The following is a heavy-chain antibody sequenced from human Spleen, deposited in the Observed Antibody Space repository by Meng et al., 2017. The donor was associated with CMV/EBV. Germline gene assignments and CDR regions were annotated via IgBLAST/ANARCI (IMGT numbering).Heavy chain of an antibody. J-gene: IGHJ4*02. CDR2: ISVSGGST. Sequence: GGSLRLSCAASGFSFSDYAMRWVRRAPGKGLEWVSAISVSGGSTYYADSVKGRFTISRDNSKNTLYLQMNSLRAEDTAIYYCASRMGFGELFDFWGQGTLVTVSS. CDR1: GFSFSDYA. V-gene: IGHV3-23*01. D-gene: IGHD3-10*01. CDR3: ASRMGFGELFDF.